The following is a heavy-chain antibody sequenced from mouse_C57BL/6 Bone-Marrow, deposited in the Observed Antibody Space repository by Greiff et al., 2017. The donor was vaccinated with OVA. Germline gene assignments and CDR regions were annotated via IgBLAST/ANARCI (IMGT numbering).Heavy chain of an antibody. J-gene: IGHJ1*03. CDR3: ARGAYYYGSSYVDWYFDV. V-gene: IGHV1-76*01. D-gene: IGHD1-1*01. CDR2: IYPGSGNT. CDR1: GYTFTDYY. Sequence: QVQLKQSGAELVRPGASVKLSCKASGYTFTDYYINWVKQRPGQGLEWIARIYPGSGNTYYNEKFKGKATLTAEKSSSTAYMQLSSLTSEDSAVYFCARGAYYYGSSYVDWYFDVWGTGTTVTVSS.